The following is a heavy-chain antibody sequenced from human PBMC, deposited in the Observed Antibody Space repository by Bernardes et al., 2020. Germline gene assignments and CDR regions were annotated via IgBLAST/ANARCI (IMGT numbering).Heavy chain of an antibody. J-gene: IGHJ4*02. CDR1: GFTFSDYY. V-gene: IGHV3-11*01. CDR2: ISESGTNI. Sequence: GGSLRLSCAASGFTFSDYYMAWTRQGSGKGLEWFSYISESGTNIYHADSVKGRFTISRDNAKNSLYLQMSSLRAEDTAVYYCATVESSTITYWGQGTLVTVSS. CDR3: ATVESSTITY. D-gene: IGHD5-12*01.